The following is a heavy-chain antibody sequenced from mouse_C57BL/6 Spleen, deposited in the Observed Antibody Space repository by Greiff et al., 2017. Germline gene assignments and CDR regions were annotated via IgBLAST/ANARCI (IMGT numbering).Heavy chain of an antibody. J-gene: IGHJ1*03. CDR2: ISNGGGST. CDR1: GFTFSDYY. D-gene: IGHD1-1*01. CDR3: ARQGITTVGWYFDV. V-gene: IGHV5-12*01. Sequence: EVKLMESGGGLVQPGGSLKLSCAASGFTFSDYYMYWVRQTPEKRLEWVAYISNGGGSTYYPDTVKGRFTISRDNAKNTLYLQMSRLKSEDTAMYYCARQGITTVGWYFDVWGTGTTVTVSS.